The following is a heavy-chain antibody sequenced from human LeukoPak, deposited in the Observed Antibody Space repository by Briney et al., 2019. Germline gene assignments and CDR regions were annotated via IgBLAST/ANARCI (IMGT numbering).Heavy chain of an antibody. D-gene: IGHD3-9*01. V-gene: IGHV1-69*13. CDR1: GGTFSSYA. Sequence: ASVKVSCKASGGTFSSYAISCVRQAPGQGLEWMGGIIPIFGTANYAQKFQGRVTITADASTSTAYMELSSLRSEDTAVYYCAREPPRYFDWSGFNWFDPWGQGTLVTVSS. CDR3: AREPPRYFDWSGFNWFDP. CDR2: IIPIFGTA. J-gene: IGHJ5*02.